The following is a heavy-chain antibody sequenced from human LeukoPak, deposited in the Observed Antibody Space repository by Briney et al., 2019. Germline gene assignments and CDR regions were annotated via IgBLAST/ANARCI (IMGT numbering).Heavy chain of an antibody. J-gene: IGHJ4*02. D-gene: IGHD3-3*01. CDR1: GFTFSSYC. CDR3: ARENDFWSGYSPFDY. V-gene: IGHV3-7*01. CDR2: IKQDGSEK. Sequence: GGSLRLSCVASGFTFSSYCMNWVRQAPGKGLEWVVNIKQDGSEKYYVDSVKGRFTISRDNAKNSLYLQMNSLRAEDTAVYYCARENDFWSGYSPFDYWGQGTLVTVSS.